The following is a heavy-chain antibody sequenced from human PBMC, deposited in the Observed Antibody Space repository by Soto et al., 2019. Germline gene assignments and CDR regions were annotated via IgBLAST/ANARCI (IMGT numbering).Heavy chain of an antibody. CDR2: AFHTGGT. Sequence: QVQLQESGPGLVKPSETLSLTCTVSNDSIRRYYWSWIRQPPGRGLEWIGYAFHTGGTNYNPSLKSRVTISVDSSKSQFALKLTSVTAADTAVYFCASSELATLRDTEYVHHWGQGTLVTVSS. V-gene: IGHV4-59*01. D-gene: IGHD5-12*01. J-gene: IGHJ1*01. CDR1: NDSIRRYY. CDR3: ASSELATLRDTEYVHH.